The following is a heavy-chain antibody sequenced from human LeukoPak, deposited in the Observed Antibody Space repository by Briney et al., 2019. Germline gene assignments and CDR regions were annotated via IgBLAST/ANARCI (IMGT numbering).Heavy chain of an antibody. CDR1: GGSFSGYY. Sequence: SETLSLTCAVYGGSFSGYYWSWIRQPPGKGLERIGEINHSGSTNYNPPLKSRVTISVDTSKNQFSLKLSSVTAADTAVYYCARDPGAVPAAVNFYYYYGMDVWGQGTTVTVSS. V-gene: IGHV4-34*01. CDR3: ARDPGAVPAAVNFYYYYGMDV. D-gene: IGHD2-2*01. CDR2: INHSGST. J-gene: IGHJ6*02.